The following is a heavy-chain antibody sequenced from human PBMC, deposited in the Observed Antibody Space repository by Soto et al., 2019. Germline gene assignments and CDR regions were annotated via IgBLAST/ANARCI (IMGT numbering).Heavy chain of an antibody. Sequence: SETLSLTCTVSGGSISSYYWSWIRQPPGKGLEWIAYIYYSGSTNYNPSLKSRVAISGDTSKNQFSLKLNSMTAADTAVYYCARHNYGSGSTYFDYWGRGTLVTVSS. J-gene: IGHJ4*02. V-gene: IGHV4-59*08. D-gene: IGHD3-10*01. CDR1: GGSISSYY. CDR2: IYYSGST. CDR3: ARHNYGSGSTYFDY.